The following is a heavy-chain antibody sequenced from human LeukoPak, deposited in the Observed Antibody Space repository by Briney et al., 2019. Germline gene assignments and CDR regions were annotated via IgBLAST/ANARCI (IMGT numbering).Heavy chain of an antibody. CDR1: GYSITSGYY. V-gene: IGHV3-23*01. J-gene: IGHJ4*02. Sequence: ETLSLTCTVSGYSITSGYYWGWIRQTPGKGLEWVSGISHSGSRIYYADSVKGRFTISRDNSKNTVYLQMNSLRAEETAVYYCAKDSPIMNDYSRGYFDSWGQGTLVTVSS. CDR2: ISHSGSRI. D-gene: IGHD3-16*01. CDR3: AKDSPIMNDYSRGYFDS.